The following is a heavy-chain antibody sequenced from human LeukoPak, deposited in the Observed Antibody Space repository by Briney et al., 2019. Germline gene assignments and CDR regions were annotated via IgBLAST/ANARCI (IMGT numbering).Heavy chain of an antibody. J-gene: IGHJ4*02. Sequence: GGSLRLSCAASGFTFSSYAMSGVRQAPGKGLEWVSGSSGSGGRTHYADSVKGRFTISRDNSKNTLDLQMNSLRVEGTAVYYCAKGGRQGVFDYWGQGTLVTVSS. D-gene: IGHD3-10*01. CDR3: AKGGRQGVFDY. V-gene: IGHV3-23*01. CDR1: GFTFSSYA. CDR2: SSGSGGRT.